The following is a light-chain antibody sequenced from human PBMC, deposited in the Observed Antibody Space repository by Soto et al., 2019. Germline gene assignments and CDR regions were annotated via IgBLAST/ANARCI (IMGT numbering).Light chain of an antibody. V-gene: IGKV1-9*01. Sequence: IQLTQSPSSLSASVGDRVTITCRASQGIRSYLAWYQQKPGKAHKLLIYAASTLQSGVPSRFSGSGSGTDFTLTISSLQPEDFATYYCQQLNINSYPITFGQGTRLEIK. CDR2: AAS. J-gene: IGKJ5*01. CDR1: QGIRSY. CDR3: QQLNINSYPIT.